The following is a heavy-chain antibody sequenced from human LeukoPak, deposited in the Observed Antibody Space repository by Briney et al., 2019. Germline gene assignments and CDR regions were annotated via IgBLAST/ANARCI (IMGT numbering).Heavy chain of an antibody. V-gene: IGHV1-18*01. CDR1: GYTFTSHG. Sequence: ASVKVSCKASGYTFTSHGISWVRQAPGQGLEWMGWISAYNSNTNYAQKLQGRVTMTTDTSTSTAYMELRSLRSDDTAVYYCAREGSTYYYGSGSYYRFDYWGQGTLVTVSS. D-gene: IGHD3-10*01. J-gene: IGHJ4*02. CDR3: AREGSTYYYGSGSYYRFDY. CDR2: ISAYNSNT.